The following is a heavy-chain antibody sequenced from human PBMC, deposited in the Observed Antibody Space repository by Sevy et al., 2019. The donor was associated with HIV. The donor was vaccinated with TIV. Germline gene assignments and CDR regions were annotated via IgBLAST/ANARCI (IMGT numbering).Heavy chain of an antibody. D-gene: IGHD3-10*01. V-gene: IGHV1-18*01. CDR3: ARDSIGMVQGVIITPYYYGMDV. CDR2: VSAYNGNT. J-gene: IGHJ6*02. Sequence: ASVKVSCESSGYTFTNYGISWVRQAPGQGLEWMGWVSAYNGNTNYAQKLQGRVTMTTDTSRRTAYMERRSLRSDVTAVYYCARDSIGMVQGVIITPYYYGMDVWGQGTTGTVSS. CDR1: GYTFTNYG.